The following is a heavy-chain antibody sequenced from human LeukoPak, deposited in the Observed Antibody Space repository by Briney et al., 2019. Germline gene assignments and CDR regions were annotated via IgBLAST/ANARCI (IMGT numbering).Heavy chain of an antibody. CDR3: ARVLGICSGGSCYDWFDP. D-gene: IGHD2-15*01. J-gene: IGHJ5*02. V-gene: IGHV4-4*07. Sequence: KPSETLSLTCTVSGGSISSYYWSWIRQPAGKGLEWIGRIYTSGSTNYNPSLKSRVTMSVDTSKNQFSLKLSSVTAADTAVYYCARVLGICSGGSCYDWFDPWGQETLVTVSS. CDR1: GGSISSYY. CDR2: IYTSGST.